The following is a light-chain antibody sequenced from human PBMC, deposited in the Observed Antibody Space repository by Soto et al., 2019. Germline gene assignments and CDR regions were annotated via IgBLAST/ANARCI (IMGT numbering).Light chain of an antibody. CDR2: EVN. Sequence: QSALTQPASVSGSPGQSITISCTGTSSDVGSYNYVSWYQQHPGKAPKLMISEVNYRPSGVSDRFSGSKSGNTASLTISGLRPEDEADYYCSSYTTSTPYVFGTGTKLTVL. CDR1: SSDVGSYNY. J-gene: IGLJ1*01. CDR3: SSYTTSTPYV. V-gene: IGLV2-14*01.